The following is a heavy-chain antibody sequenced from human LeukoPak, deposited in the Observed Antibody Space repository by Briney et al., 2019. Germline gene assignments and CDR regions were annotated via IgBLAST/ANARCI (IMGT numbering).Heavy chain of an antibody. Sequence: SETLSLTCTVSGGSISGYYWSWIRQPPGKGLEWIGYIYYSGSTNYNPSLKSRVTISVDTSKNQFSLKLSSVTAADTGVYYCATGRRQWPFDYWGQGTLVTVSS. CDR3: ATGRRQWPFDY. D-gene: IGHD6-19*01. J-gene: IGHJ4*02. CDR1: GGSISGYY. V-gene: IGHV4-59*01. CDR2: IYYSGST.